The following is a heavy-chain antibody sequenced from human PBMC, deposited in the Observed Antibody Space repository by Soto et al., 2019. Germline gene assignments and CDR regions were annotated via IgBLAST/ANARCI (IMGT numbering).Heavy chain of an antibody. CDR2: MTWNSGGI. CDR1: GFTFDDYP. CDR3: ARGLQMFDY. V-gene: IGHV3-9*01. Sequence: EVQLVESGGDLVQPSRSLRLSCAASGFTFDDYPMHWVRQAPGKGLEWVSGMTWNSGGIGYADSVKGRFTISRDSAKNSLYLQMNSLRVEDTALYYCARGLQMFDYWGQGTLVTVSS. J-gene: IGHJ4*02.